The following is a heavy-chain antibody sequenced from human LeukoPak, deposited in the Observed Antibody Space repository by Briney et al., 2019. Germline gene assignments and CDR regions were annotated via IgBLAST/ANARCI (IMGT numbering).Heavy chain of an antibody. V-gene: IGHV4-34*01. Sequence: SETLSLTCAVYGGSFSGYYWSWIRQPPGKGLEWVGEINHSGSTNYNPSLKSRVTISVDTSKNQFSLKLSSVTAADTAVYYCARGRGGGDWGYFDYWGQGTLVTVSS. CDR2: INHSGST. J-gene: IGHJ4*02. CDR1: GGSFSGYY. D-gene: IGHD2-21*01. CDR3: ARGRGGGDWGYFDY.